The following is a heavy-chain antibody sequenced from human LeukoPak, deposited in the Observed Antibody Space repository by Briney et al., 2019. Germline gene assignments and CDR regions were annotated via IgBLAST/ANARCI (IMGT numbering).Heavy chain of an antibody. J-gene: IGHJ4*02. CDR2: ISYSGDT. CDR3: ARHGGRYNWSPSD. D-gene: IGHD1-20*01. Sequence: SETLSLTCAVSGFSITSSGYYWGWIRQPPGKGLEWIGSISYSGDTYYNASLTSRVTISADTSKSQFSLKLSSATAAVTAMYYCARHGGRYNWSPSDWGQGTLVTVSS. CDR1: GFSITSSGYY. V-gene: IGHV4-39*01.